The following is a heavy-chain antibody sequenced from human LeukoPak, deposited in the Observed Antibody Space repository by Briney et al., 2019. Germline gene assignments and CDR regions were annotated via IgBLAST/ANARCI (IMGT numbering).Heavy chain of an antibody. V-gene: IGHV1-24*01. CDR3: ATDGDTGMAAWSFDI. J-gene: IGHJ3*02. D-gene: IGHD3-10*01. Sequence: ASVKVSCKASGYTLTELSIHWVRQAPGKGLEWMGGFDPEDGETTYAQKFQGRVTMTEDTSTDTAYMEVSDLRSDDTAMYYCATDGDTGMAAWSFDIWGPGTVVTVSS. CDR2: FDPEDGET. CDR1: GYTLTELS.